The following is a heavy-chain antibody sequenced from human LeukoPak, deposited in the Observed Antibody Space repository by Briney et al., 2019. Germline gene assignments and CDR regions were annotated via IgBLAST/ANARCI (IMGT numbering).Heavy chain of an antibody. Sequence: ASVKVSCKASGYTFTSYDINWVRQTTGQGLEWMGWMNPNSGNTGYAQKFQGRVTITRNTSISTAYMELRSLRSDDTAVYYCARDIVVVPAALGYAFDIWGQGTMVTVSS. CDR3: ARDIVVVPAALGYAFDI. D-gene: IGHD2-2*01. CDR2: MNPNSGNT. V-gene: IGHV1-8*03. CDR1: GYTFTSYD. J-gene: IGHJ3*02.